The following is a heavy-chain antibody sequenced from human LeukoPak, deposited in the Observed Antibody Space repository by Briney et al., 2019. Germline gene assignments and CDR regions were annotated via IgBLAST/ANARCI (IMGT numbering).Heavy chain of an antibody. V-gene: IGHV1-69*06. J-gene: IGHJ4*02. Sequence: SVKVSCKTSGGTFNSYVISWVRQAPGQGLEWVGGTIPMFGTTNYAQKFQGRVTITADKLATTAYMELNSLTSEDTAVYYCAAGREYCSGGACYSWLYWGQGTLVTVSS. D-gene: IGHD2-15*01. CDR3: AAGREYCSGGACYSWLY. CDR1: GGTFNSYV. CDR2: TIPMFGTT.